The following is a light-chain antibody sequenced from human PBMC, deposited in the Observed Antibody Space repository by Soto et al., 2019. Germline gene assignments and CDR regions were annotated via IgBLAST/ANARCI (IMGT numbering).Light chain of an antibody. CDR1: SSDVGSYNL. CDR2: EGS. CDR3: CSYAGSTIPYV. J-gene: IGLJ1*01. V-gene: IGLV2-23*01. Sequence: QSVLTQPASVSGSPGQSITISCTGTSSDVGSYNLVSWYQQHPGKAPKLMICEGSKRPSGVSDRFSGSKSGNTASLTISGLQAEDEADYYCCSYAGSTIPYVFGTGTKLTVL.